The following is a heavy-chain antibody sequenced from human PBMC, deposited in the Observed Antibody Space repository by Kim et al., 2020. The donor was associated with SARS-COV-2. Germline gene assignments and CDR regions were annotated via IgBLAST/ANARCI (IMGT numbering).Heavy chain of an antibody. Sequence: ASVKVSCKASGYTFTSYYMHWVRQAPGQGLEWMGIINPSGGSTSYAQKFQGRVTMTRDTSTSTVYMEPSSLRTEDTAVYYCARDRQVPVTTHHYYYGMDVWGQGTTVTVSS. V-gene: IGHV1-46*01. CDR1: GYTFTSYY. J-gene: IGHJ6*02. D-gene: IGHD4-17*01. CDR2: INPSGGST. CDR3: ARDRQVPVTTHHYYYGMDV.